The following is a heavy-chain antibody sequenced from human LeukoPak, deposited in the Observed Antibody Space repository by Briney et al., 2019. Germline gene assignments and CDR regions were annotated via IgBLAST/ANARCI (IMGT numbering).Heavy chain of an antibody. J-gene: IGHJ5*02. Sequence: GGSLRLSCAASGFTFSGYAMHWVRQAPGKGLEWVAVISYDGSNKYYADSVKGRFTISRDNSKNTLYLQMNSLRAEDTAVYYCARDDGLGSSEFDPWGQGTLVTVSS. CDR2: ISYDGSNK. V-gene: IGHV3-30-3*01. CDR3: ARDDGLGSSEFDP. D-gene: IGHD6-13*01. CDR1: GFTFSGYA.